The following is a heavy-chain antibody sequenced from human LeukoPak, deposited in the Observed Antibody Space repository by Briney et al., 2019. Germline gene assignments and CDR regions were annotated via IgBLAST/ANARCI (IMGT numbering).Heavy chain of an antibody. J-gene: IGHJ6*03. CDR2: IKQDGSEK. V-gene: IGHV3-7*01. CDR1: GFTFSSYW. CDR3: ARLGDSSGYYRYNYYYYYYIDV. D-gene: IGHD3-22*01. Sequence: GGSLRLSCAASGFTFSSYWMSWVRQAPGKGLEWVANIKQDGSEKSYVDSVKGRFTISRDNAKNSLSLQMNSLRAEDTAVYYCARLGDSSGYYRYNYYYYYYIDVWGKGTTVTVSS.